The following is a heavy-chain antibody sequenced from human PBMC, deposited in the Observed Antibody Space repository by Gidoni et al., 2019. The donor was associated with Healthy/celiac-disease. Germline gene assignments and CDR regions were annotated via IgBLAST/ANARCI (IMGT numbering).Heavy chain of an antibody. J-gene: IGHJ4*02. D-gene: IGHD6-19*01. CDR1: GYTFTGYY. Sequence: QVQLVQSGAEVTKPGASVQVSCKASGYTFTGYYLHWVRQAPGQGLEWMGWINPNSGGTNYAQKFQGRVTMTSDTSISTAYMELSRLRSDDTAVYYCAREGYFGAVAGSLWPKPLDYWGQGTLVTVSS. V-gene: IGHV1-2*02. CDR3: AREGYFGAVAGSLWPKPLDY. CDR2: INPNSGGT.